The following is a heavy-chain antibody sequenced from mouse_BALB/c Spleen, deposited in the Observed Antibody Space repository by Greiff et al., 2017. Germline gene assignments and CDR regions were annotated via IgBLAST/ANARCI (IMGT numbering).Heavy chain of an antibody. V-gene: IGHV5-6-3*01. J-gene: IGHJ4*01. CDR1: GFTFSSYG. Sequence: EVQGVESGGGLVQPGGSLKLSCAASGFTFSSYGMSWVRQTPDKRLELVATINSNGGSTYYPDSVKGRFTISRDNAKNTLYLQMSSLKSEDTAMYYCARDPPSYYAMDYWGQGTSVTVSS. CDR3: ARDPPSYYAMDY. CDR2: INSNGGST.